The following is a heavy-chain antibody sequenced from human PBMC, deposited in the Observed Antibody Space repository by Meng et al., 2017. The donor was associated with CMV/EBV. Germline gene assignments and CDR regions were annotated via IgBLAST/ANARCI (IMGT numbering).Heavy chain of an antibody. CDR2: ISGSGGST. CDR3: AKWGNDFWSGYYPEHYFDY. CDR1: GFTFSSYW. Sequence: GESLKISCAASGFTFSSYWMSWVRQAPGKGLEWVSAISGSGGSTYYADSVKGRFTISRDNSKNTLYLQMNSLRAEDTAVYYCAKWGNDFWSGYYPEHYFDYWGQGTLVTVSS. D-gene: IGHD3-3*01. V-gene: IGHV3-23*01. J-gene: IGHJ4*02.